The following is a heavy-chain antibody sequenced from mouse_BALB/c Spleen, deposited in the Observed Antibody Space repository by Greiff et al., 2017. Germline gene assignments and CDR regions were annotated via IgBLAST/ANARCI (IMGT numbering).Heavy chain of an antibody. Sequence: QVQLKQSGAELVRPGSSVKISCKASGYAFSSYWMNWVKQRPGQGLEWIGQIYPGDGDTNYNGKFKGKATLTADKSSSTAYMQLSSLTSEDSAVYFCARALLRLRGYFDYWGQGTTLTVSS. CDR2: IYPGDGDT. V-gene: IGHV1-80*01. CDR3: ARALLRLRGYFDY. D-gene: IGHD1-2*01. CDR1: GYAFSSYW. J-gene: IGHJ2*01.